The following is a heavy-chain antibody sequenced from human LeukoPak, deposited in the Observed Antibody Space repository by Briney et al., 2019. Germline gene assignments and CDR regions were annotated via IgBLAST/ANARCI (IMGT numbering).Heavy chain of an antibody. CDR3: ARVPRRRGFGELLQAGYYFDY. CDR1: GFTFSTYA. V-gene: IGHV3-23*01. CDR2: IGGSGGST. J-gene: IGHJ4*02. Sequence: GGSLRLSCAVSGFTFSTYAMSWVRQAPGKGLEWVSTIGGSGGSTYYADSVKGRFTISRDNSKNTLYLQMNSLRAEDTAVYYCARVPRRRGFGELLQAGYYFDYWGQGTLVTVSS. D-gene: IGHD3-10*01.